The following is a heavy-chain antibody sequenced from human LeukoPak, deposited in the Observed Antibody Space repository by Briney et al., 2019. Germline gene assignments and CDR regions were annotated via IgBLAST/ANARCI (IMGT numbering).Heavy chain of an antibody. D-gene: IGHD1-26*01. Sequence: GGSLRLSCAASGVTFNTYGMHWVRQAPGKGLEWVAVIYSDGSNKYYTDSVRGRFTISRANSQNTLYLQMNSLRAEVTAVYYCARFDDEWEPFDHWGQGTVVTVAS. CDR1: GVTFNTYG. CDR2: IYSDGSNK. CDR3: ARFDDEWEPFDH. J-gene: IGHJ4*02. V-gene: IGHV3-33*01.